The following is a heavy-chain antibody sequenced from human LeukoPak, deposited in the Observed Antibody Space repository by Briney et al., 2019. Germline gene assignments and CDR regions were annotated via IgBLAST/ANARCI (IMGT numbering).Heavy chain of an antibody. CDR1: GFTFSSYS. CDR3: ARVAIEYCSGGSCRGLNFDY. D-gene: IGHD2-15*01. CDR2: ISSSGSYI. Sequence: GGSLRLSCAASGFTFSSYSMNWVRQAPGKGLEWVSSISSSGSYIYYADSLKGRFTISRDNAKNTLYLQMNSLRAEDTAVYYCARVAIEYCSGGSCRGLNFDYWGQGTLVTVSS. J-gene: IGHJ4*02. V-gene: IGHV3-21*01.